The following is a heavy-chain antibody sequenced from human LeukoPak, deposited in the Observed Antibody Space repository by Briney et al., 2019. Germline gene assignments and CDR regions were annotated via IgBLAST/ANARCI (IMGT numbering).Heavy chain of an antibody. CDR1: GYTFTGYY. D-gene: IGHD3-10*01. J-gene: IGHJ1*01. V-gene: IGHV1-2*02. CDR2: INPNSGGT. Sequence: ASVKVSCKASGYTFTGYYMHWVRQAPGQGLEWMGWINPNSGGTNYAQKFQGRVTMTRDTSISTAYMELSRLRSDDTAVYYCASSTLGELSLAEYFQHWGQGTLVTVSS. CDR3: ASSTLGELSLAEYFQH.